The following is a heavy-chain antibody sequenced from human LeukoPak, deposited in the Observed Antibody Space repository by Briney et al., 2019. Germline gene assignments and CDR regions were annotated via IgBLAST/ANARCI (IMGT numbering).Heavy chain of an antibody. Sequence: SQTLSLTCTVSGGSISSGSHYWSWIRQPAGKGLEWIGRIYTSGSTNYNPSLKSRVTISVDTSKNQFSLKLSSVTAADTAVYYCARDGEVYFDYWGQGTLVTVSS. V-gene: IGHV4-61*02. CDR2: IYTSGST. D-gene: IGHD3-10*01. CDR3: ARDGEVYFDY. CDR1: GGSISSGSHY. J-gene: IGHJ4*02.